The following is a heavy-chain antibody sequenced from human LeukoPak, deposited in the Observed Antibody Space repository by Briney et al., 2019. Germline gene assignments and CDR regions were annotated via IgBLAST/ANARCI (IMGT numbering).Heavy chain of an antibody. V-gene: IGHV3-7*03. CDR3: AKIPGADAFDI. CDR1: GFTFNSYW. CDR2: INQDGSEK. J-gene: IGHJ3*02. D-gene: IGHD3-10*01. Sequence: GGSLRLSCAASGFTFNSYWMSWVRQAPGKGLEWVANINQDGSEKYYVHSVKSRFTISRDNAKNSLYLQMNSLRAEDTAVYYCAKIPGADAFDIWGQGTMVTVSS.